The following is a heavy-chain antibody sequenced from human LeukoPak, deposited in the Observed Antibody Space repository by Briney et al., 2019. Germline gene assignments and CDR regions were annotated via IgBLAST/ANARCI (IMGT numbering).Heavy chain of an antibody. CDR2: IYYSGST. Sequence: SEALPLTCSVSAGSISSYYWSWIRQPPGKGLEGMGYIYYSGSTNYNPSLKSRVTISVDTSKNQFSLKLSSVTAADTAVYYCARDVGYSYGYSYYYYGMDVWGQGTTVTVSS. V-gene: IGHV4-59*01. CDR1: AGSISSYY. D-gene: IGHD5-18*01. CDR3: ARDVGYSYGYSYYYYGMDV. J-gene: IGHJ6*02.